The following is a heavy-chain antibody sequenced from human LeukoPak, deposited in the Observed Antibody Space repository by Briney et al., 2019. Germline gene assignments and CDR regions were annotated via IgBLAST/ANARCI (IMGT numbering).Heavy chain of an antibody. V-gene: IGHV3-30*18. CDR1: GFTFSDYS. D-gene: IGHD4-23*01. CDR3: AKAGTAVVTRFFDY. CDR2: VSPDGGTT. Sequence: GRSLRLSCAASGFTFSDYSMHWVRQAPGKGLEWVAVVSPDGGTTSYADSVKGRFTISRDNSMSKVFLQMNSLRPEDTAGYYCAKAGTAVVTRFFDYWGQGILVTVSS. J-gene: IGHJ4*02.